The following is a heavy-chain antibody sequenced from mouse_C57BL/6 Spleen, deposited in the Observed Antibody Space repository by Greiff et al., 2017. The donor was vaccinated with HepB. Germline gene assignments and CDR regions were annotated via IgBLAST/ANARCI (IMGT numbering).Heavy chain of an antibody. J-gene: IGHJ3*01. Sequence: QVQLQQSGAELVRPGTSVKVSCKASGYAFTNYLIEWVKQRPGQGLEWIGVINPGSGGTNYNEKFKGKATLTADKSSSTAYMQLSSLTSEDSAVYFCAREGLGYYGSSLTWFAYWGQGTLVTVSA. CDR2: INPGSGGT. V-gene: IGHV1-54*01. D-gene: IGHD1-1*01. CDR3: AREGLGYYGSSLTWFAY. CDR1: GYAFTNYL.